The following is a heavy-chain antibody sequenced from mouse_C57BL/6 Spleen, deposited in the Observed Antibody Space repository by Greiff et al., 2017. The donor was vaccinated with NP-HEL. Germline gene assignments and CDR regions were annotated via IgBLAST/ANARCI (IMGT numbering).Heavy chain of an antibody. Sequence: EVKLMESGGGLVKPGGSLKLSCAASGFTFSDYGMHWVRQAPEKGLEWVAYISSGSSTIYYADTVKGRFTISRDNAKNTLFLQMTSLRSEDTAMYYCARPEYYGSSYAMDYWGQGTSVTVSS. CDR1: GFTFSDYG. V-gene: IGHV5-17*01. J-gene: IGHJ4*01. D-gene: IGHD1-1*01. CDR3: ARPEYYGSSYAMDY. CDR2: ISSGSSTI.